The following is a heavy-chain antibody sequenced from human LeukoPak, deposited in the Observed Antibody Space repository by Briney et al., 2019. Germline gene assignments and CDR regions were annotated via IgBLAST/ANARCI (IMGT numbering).Heavy chain of an antibody. Sequence: ASVKVSWKASGGTFSSYAISWVRQAPGQGLEWMGGIIPIFGTANYAQKFQGRVTITTDESTSTAYMELSSLRSEDTAVYYCARTAHDFWSGYNDYWGQGTLVTVSS. J-gene: IGHJ4*02. D-gene: IGHD3-3*01. V-gene: IGHV1-69*05. CDR2: IIPIFGTA. CDR3: ARTAHDFWSGYNDY. CDR1: GGTFSSYA.